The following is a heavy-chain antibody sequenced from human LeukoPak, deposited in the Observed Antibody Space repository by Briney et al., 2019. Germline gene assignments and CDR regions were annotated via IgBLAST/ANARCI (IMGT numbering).Heavy chain of an antibody. D-gene: IGHD1-20*01. CDR3: ARGGDYTWNFDY. J-gene: IGHJ4*02. Sequence: ASVRVSCTASVYTFTRYYMHWVREAPGHRREWMGWINPNSGVTIYAHYFPGRGTMTRDTSISTAYMGLSRLRSDDPAVYYCARGGDYTWNFDYWGQGALFTVSS. CDR1: VYTFTRYY. CDR2: INPNSGVT. V-gene: IGHV1-2*07.